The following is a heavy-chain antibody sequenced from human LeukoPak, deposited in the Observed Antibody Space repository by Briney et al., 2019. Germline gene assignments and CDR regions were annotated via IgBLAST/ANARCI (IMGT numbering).Heavy chain of an antibody. CDR1: GYTFTSYA. D-gene: IGHD3-10*01. CDR3: ARDRWYYGSGSPNDY. V-gene: IGHV1-3*01. Sequence: ASVKVSCKASGYTFTSYAMHWVRQAPGQRLEWMGWINAGNGNTKYSQKFQGRVTITRDTSASTAYMELSNLRSEDTAVYYCARDRWYYGSGSPNDYWGQGTLVTVSS. CDR2: INAGNGNT. J-gene: IGHJ4*02.